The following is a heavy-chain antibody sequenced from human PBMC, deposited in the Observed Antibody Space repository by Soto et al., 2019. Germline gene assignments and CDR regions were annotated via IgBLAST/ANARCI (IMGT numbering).Heavy chain of an antibody. CDR2: ITTTSIII. V-gene: IGHV3-48*01. CDR1: GFSLSSYN. CDR3: VRDSAYAFYF. J-gene: IGHJ4*02. Sequence: GGSLRLSCAASGFSLSSYNMNWVRQAPGKGLEWISYITTTSIIISYADSVRGRFTISRDNAKNSLFLQMNGLRADDTAVYFCVRDSAYAFYFWGQGSLVTVSS. D-gene: IGHD5-12*01.